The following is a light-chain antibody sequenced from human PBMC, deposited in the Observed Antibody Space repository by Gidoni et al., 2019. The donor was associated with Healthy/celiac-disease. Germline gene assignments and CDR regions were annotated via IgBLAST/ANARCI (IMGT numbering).Light chain of an antibody. J-gene: IGKJ3*01. CDR1: QSVLYSSNNKNY. CDR2: WAS. V-gene: IGKV4-1*01. Sequence: DIVMTQSPDSLAVSLGERATINCKSSQSVLYSSNNKNYLAWYQQKPGQPPKLLIYWASTREAGVPDRISGGGSGTDFTLTISRLQAEDVAVYYWQQYYSTPFTFGPGTKVDIK. CDR3: QQYYSTPFT.